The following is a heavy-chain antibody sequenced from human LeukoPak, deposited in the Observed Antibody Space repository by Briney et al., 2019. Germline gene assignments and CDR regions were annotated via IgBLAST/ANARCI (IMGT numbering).Heavy chain of an antibody. V-gene: IGHV4-34*01. Sequence: KSSETLSLTCAVYGGPLSGHHWSWIPQPPGKGLEWIGQINQSRNTNYNASLKSRVTISEDMSKNQFSLKLSSVSAADTAVYYCARGRGYDFWCGYSGHYFDYWGQGPLVTVSS. CDR2: INQSRNT. CDR1: GGPLSGHH. CDR3: ARGRGYDFWCGYSGHYFDY. D-gene: IGHD3-3*01. J-gene: IGHJ4*02.